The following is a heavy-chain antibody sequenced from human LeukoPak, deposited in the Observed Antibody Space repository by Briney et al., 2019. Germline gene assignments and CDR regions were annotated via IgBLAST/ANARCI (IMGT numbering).Heavy chain of an antibody. CDR1: GFTFSSYA. CDR3: AKVARGYSYGYYDY. J-gene: IGHJ4*02. CDR2: ISSNGGST. V-gene: IGHV3-64*01. Sequence: GGSLRLSCAASGFTFSSYAMHWVRQAPGKGLEYVSAISSNGGSTYYANSVKGRFTISRDNSKNTLYLQMNSLRAEDTAVYYCAKVARGYSYGYYDYWGQGTLVTVSS. D-gene: IGHD5-18*01.